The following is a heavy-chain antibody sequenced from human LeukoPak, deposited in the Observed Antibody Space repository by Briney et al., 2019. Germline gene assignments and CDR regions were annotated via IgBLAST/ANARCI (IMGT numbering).Heavy chain of an antibody. V-gene: IGHV4-34*01. CDR1: GGSFSGYF. J-gene: IGHJ4*02. D-gene: IGHD1-26*01. CDR2: INHSGST. Sequence: SETLSLTCAVYGGSFSGYFWSWIRQPPGKGLEWIGEINHSGSTSYNPSLKSRVTISVDTSKNQFSLKLSSVTAADTAVYYCAKLIVGATDFDYWGQGTLVTVSS. CDR3: AKLIVGATDFDY.